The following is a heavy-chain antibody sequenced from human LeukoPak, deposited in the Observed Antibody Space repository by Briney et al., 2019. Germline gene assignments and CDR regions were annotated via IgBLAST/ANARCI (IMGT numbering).Heavy chain of an antibody. CDR3: ARDSRSSLYRGYYYYYYMDV. Sequence: ASVKVSCKATGGTFSSYAISWVRQAPGQGLEWMGGIIPIFGTANYAQKFQGRVTITTDESTSTAYMERSSLRSEDTAVYYCARDSRSSLYRGYYYYYYMDVWGKGTTVTVSS. CDR2: IIPIFGTA. CDR1: GGTFSSYA. J-gene: IGHJ6*03. V-gene: IGHV1-69*05. D-gene: IGHD6-13*01.